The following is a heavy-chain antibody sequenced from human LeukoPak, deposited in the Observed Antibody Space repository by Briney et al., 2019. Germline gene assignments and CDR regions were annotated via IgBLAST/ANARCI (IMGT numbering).Heavy chain of an antibody. CDR1: GFTFSSYW. CDR2: IKQDGSEK. D-gene: IGHD2-2*01. J-gene: IGHJ6*03. Sequence: GGSLRLSCAASGFTFSSYWMSWVRQAPGKGPEWVANIKQDGSEKYYVDSVKGRFTISRDNAKNSLYLQMNSLRAEDTAVYYCARVVEVPAAQYYYYYYYMDVWGKGTTVTVSS. V-gene: IGHV3-7*01. CDR3: ARVVEVPAAQYYYYYYYMDV.